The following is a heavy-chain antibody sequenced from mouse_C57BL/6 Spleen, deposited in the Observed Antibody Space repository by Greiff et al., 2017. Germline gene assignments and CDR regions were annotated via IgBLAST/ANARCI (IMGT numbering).Heavy chain of an antibody. J-gene: IGHJ2*01. CDR1: GYAFSSSW. V-gene: IGHV1-82*01. Sequence: QVQLQQSGPELVKPGASVKISCKASGYAFSSSWMNWVKQRPGKGLEWIGRIYPGDGDTNYNGKFKGKATLTADKSSSTAYMQRSSLTSEDSAIYFCATYYYDYWGQGTTLTVAS. CDR2: IYPGDGDT. CDR3: ATYYYDY.